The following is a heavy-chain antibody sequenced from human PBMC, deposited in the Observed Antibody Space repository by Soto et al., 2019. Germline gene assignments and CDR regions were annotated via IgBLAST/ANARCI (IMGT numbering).Heavy chain of an antibody. CDR2: INHSGST. CDR3: ARPPIAARPDGYYYYYMDV. CDR1: GGSFSGYY. V-gene: IGHV4-34*01. J-gene: IGHJ6*03. D-gene: IGHD6-6*01. Sequence: SETLSLTCAVYGGSFSGYYWSWIRQPPGKGLEWIGEINHSGSTNYNPSLKSRVTISVDTSKNQFSLKLSSVTAADTAVYYCARPPIAARPDGYYYYYMDVWGKGTTVTVSS.